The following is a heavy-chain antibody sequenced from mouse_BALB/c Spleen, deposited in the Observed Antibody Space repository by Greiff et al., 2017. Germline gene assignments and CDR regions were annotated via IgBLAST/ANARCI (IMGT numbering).Heavy chain of an antibody. D-gene: IGHD1-1*01. J-gene: IGHJ2*01. CDR2: ISYSGST. CDR3: ARSDYGSSPFDY. V-gene: IGHV3-2*02. CDR1: GYSITSDYA. Sequence: VQLQQSGPGLVKPSQSLSLTCTVTGYSITSDYAWNWIRQFPGNKLEWMGYISYSGSTSYNPSLKSRISITRDTSKNQFFLQLNSVTTEDTATYYCARSDYGSSPFDYWGQGTTLTVSS.